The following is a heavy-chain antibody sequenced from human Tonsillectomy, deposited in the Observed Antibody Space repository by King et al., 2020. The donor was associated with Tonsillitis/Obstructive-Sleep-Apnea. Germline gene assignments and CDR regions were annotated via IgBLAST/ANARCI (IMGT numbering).Heavy chain of an antibody. Sequence: VQLVQSGGGVVQPGRSLRLSCAASGFTFRSSGMHWVRQAPGKGLEWVAVIWSDGYNKYYADSVKGRFTISRDNSKDTLYLQMNSLRAEDTAVYYCARGEDFGVGGYWGQGTLVTVSS. D-gene: IGHD3-3*01. CDR2: IWSDGYNK. CDR3: ARGEDFGVGGY. CDR1: GFTFRSSG. J-gene: IGHJ4*02. V-gene: IGHV3-33*01.